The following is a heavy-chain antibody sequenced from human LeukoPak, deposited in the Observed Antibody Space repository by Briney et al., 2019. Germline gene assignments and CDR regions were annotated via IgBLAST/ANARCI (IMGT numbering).Heavy chain of an antibody. V-gene: IGHV3-48*01. CDR3: ARDQWLDY. CDR1: GFTFSGYI. Sequence: GGSLTLSCAASGFTFSGYIMHWVRQAPGKELEWVSFIGTSGNPIYYADSVKGRFPVSRDNAKNSLYLQMNSLRAEDTAVYYCARDQWLDYWGQGTLVTVSS. D-gene: IGHD6-19*01. J-gene: IGHJ4*02. CDR2: IGTSGNPI.